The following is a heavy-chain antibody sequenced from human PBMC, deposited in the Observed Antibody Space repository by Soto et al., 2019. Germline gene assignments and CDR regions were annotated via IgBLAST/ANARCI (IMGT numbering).Heavy chain of an antibody. J-gene: IGHJ4*02. CDR1: GFTFSDHY. Sequence: PGGSLRLSCAASGFTFSDHYMSWIRQAPGKGLEWIGYSSNSGPFTRYADSVKGRFSISRDNAKNSLYLQINSLRGDDTATYFCVRSGDNYNLLDYWGQGXPVTVYS. CDR3: VRSGDNYNLLDY. CDR2: SSNSGPFT. V-gene: IGHV3-11*06. D-gene: IGHD1-1*01.